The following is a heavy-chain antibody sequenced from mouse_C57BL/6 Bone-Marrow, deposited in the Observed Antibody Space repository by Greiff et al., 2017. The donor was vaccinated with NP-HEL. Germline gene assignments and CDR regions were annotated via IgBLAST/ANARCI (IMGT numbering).Heavy chain of an antibody. CDR3: AREGWLLLSY. CDR2: IDPSDSYT. J-gene: IGHJ4*01. Sequence: QVQLQQPGAELVKPGASVKLSCKASGYTFTSYWMQWVKQRPGQGLEWIGEIDPSDSYTNYNQKFKGKATLTVDTSSSTAYMQLSSLTSEDSAVYYCAREGWLLLSYWGQGTSVTVSS. V-gene: IGHV1-50*01. CDR1: GYTFTSYW. D-gene: IGHD2-3*01.